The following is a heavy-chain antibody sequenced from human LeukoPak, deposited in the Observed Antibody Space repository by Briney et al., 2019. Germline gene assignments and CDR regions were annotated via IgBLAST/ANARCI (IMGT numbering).Heavy chain of an antibody. J-gene: IGHJ4*02. V-gene: IGHV3-33*05. CDR1: GFTFSTYG. D-gene: IGHD3-10*01. CDR3: ARVSGYWGSGTYYFDY. CDR2: ITFDGSNK. Sequence: GGSLRLSCAASGFTFSTYGMHWVRQAPGKGLEWVAVITFDGSNKYYGDSVKGRFTISRDNAKSSLYLQMNSLRAEDTAVYFCARVSGYWGSGTYYFDYWGQGTLVTVSS.